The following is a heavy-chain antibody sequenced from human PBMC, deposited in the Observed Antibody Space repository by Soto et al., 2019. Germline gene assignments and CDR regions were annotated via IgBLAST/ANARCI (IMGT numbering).Heavy chain of an antibody. CDR1: GGSISSSTYY. V-gene: IGHV4-39*01. CDR2: IFYSGTT. Sequence: QLQVQESGPGLVKPSETLSLTCTVSGGSISSSTYYWAWIRQPPGKGLEWIGSIFYSGTTHHNPSHKSRVTIAVDTSKNQFSLKVISVTAADTAVFYCARQPTQGWFDPWGQGTLVTVSS. CDR3: ARQPTQGWFDP. J-gene: IGHJ5*02.